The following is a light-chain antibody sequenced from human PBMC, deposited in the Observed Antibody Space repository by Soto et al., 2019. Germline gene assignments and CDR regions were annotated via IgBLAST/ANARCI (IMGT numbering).Light chain of an antibody. CDR1: SSNLGSNT. CDR2: SNN. CDR3: AAWDDSLNGLVV. Sequence: QSVLTQPPSASGTPGQRVTISCSGSSSNLGSNTVNWYQQLPGTAPKLLIYSNNQRPAGVPDRFSGSKSGTSASLAISGLQSEDEADYYCAAWDDSLNGLVVFGGGTKVTVL. J-gene: IGLJ2*01. V-gene: IGLV1-44*01.